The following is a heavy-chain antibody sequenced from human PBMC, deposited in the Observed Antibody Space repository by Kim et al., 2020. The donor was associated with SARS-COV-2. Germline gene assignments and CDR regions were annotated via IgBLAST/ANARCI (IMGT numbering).Heavy chain of an antibody. J-gene: IGHJ4*02. Sequence: NYHPSLKSRVTISVDTSKNQFSLKRSSVTAADTAVYYCARGHSSNWYFDSWGQGTLVTVSS. CDR3: ARGHSSNWYFDS. D-gene: IGHD6-13*01. V-gene: IGHV4-59*09.